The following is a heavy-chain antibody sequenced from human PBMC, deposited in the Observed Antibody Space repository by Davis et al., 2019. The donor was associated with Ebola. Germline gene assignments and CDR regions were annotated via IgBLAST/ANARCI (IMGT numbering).Heavy chain of an antibody. D-gene: IGHD6-13*01. J-gene: IGHJ4*02. CDR1: GFTFSSYS. Sequence: PGGSLRLSCAASGFTFSSYSMNWVRQAPGKGLEWVSSISSSSSYIYYADSVKGRFTISRENAKNSLYLQMSSLRVEDTAVYYCARDTTVAGGGQNYWGQGTLVTVSA. V-gene: IGHV3-21*01. CDR2: ISSSSSYI. CDR3: ARDTTVAGGGQNY.